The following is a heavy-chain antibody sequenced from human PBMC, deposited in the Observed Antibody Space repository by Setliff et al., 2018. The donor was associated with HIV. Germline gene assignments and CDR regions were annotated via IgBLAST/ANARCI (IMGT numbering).Heavy chain of an antibody. CDR1: GVSVNNGYY. V-gene: IGHV4-31*03. CDR2: VFYRGTV. D-gene: IGHD2-21*02. Sequence: SETLSLTCSASGVSVNNGYYWTWIRQRPGQGLEWLGYVFYRGTVSYNPSLKSRLTIVVDKPTNKVSLKLTSVTAADTGTYYCGHQSDVTAVVDYWGQGTQVTVSS. J-gene: IGHJ4*02. CDR3: GHQSDVTAVVDY.